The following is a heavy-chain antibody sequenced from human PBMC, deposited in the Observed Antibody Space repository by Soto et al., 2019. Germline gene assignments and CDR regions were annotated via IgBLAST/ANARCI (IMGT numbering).Heavy chain of an antibody. CDR1: ELTFTTYA. CDR3: AKVSSSWYHGPNWLVH. J-gene: IGHJ5*01. CDR2: ISANSRDT. D-gene: IGHD6-13*01. V-gene: IGHV3-23*01. Sequence: EVQLLESGGGLVRPGGSLRLSCAASELTFTTYAMSWVRQAPGRGLESVSTISANSRDTYYADSVKGRSTISRDISQNATNPQSNTQSADEAPVYYCAKVSSSWYHGPNWLVHRGQETLLTAS.